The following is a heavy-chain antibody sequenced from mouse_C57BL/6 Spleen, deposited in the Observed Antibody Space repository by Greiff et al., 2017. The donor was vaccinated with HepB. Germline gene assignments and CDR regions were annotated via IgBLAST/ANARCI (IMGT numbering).Heavy chain of an antibody. V-gene: IGHV3-6*01. D-gene: IGHD2-4*01. CDR1: GYSITSGYY. CDR3: ARGRDYDAGAWFAY. CDR2: ISYDGSN. J-gene: IGHJ3*01. Sequence: ESGPGLVKPSQSLSLTCSVTGYSITSGYYWNWIRQFPGNKLEWMGYISYDGSNNYNPSLKNRISITRDTSKNQFFLKLNSVTTEDTATYYCARGRDYDAGAWFAYWGQGTLVTVSA.